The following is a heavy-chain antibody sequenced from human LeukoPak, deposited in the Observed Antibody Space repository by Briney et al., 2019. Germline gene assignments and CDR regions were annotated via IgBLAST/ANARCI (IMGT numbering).Heavy chain of an antibody. V-gene: IGHV3-23*01. CDR2: ISGAGGNT. CDR3: AKQRQLIRGGVDY. D-gene: IGHD6-13*01. Sequence: GGSLRLSCAASGFTFSSYAMTWVRQTPEKGLQWVSAISGAGGNTYYADSVKGRFTISRDNSKNTLYLQLNSLRAEDTAIYYCAKQRQLIRGGVDYWGQGTLVTVSS. CDR1: GFTFSSYA. J-gene: IGHJ4*02.